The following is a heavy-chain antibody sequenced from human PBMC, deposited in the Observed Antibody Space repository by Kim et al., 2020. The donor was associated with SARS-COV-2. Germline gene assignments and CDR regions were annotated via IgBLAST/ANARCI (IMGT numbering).Heavy chain of an antibody. J-gene: IGHJ3*02. CDR1: GYTFTGYY. V-gene: IGHV1-2*06. Sequence: ASVKVSCKASGYTFTGYYMHWVRQAPGQGLEWMGRINPNSGGTNYAQKFQGRVTMTRDTSISTAYMELSRLRYDDTAVYYCGKDEEFWGPDGFGIWGQGTMVTVPS. CDR3: GKDEEFWGPDGFGI. CDR2: INPNSGGT. D-gene: IGHD3-16*01.